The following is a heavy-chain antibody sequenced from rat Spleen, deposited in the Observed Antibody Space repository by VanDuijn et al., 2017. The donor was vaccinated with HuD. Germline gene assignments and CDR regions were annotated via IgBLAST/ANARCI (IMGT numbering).Heavy chain of an antibody. CDR1: GFSLTAYS. Sequence: QVQLKESGPGLVQPSQTLSLTCTVSGFSLTAYSVHWVRQPPGKGLEWMGRMRYDGDTYYNSALKSRLSISRDTSKSQVFLKLNILQTEDTAIYYCTRVPDTEGLFDYWGQGVMVTVSS. CDR3: TRVPDTEGLFDY. J-gene: IGHJ2*01. CDR2: MRYDGDT. V-gene: IGHV2S30*01. D-gene: IGHD1-11*01.